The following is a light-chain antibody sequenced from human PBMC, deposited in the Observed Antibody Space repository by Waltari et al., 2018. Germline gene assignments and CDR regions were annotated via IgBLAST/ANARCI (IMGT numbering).Light chain of an antibody. CDR1: EFPKQY. J-gene: IGLJ1*01. Sequence: SYEVTQPPSASVSPGQTARTPCSGEEFPKQYAFWYQQKPGQAPVLVIYEDKKRPSGIPERFSGSTSGTMATLTISGAQVEDEADYYCYSTDNSGNHRGVFGTGTKVTVL. CDR3: YSTDNSGNHRGV. CDR2: EDK. V-gene: IGLV3-10*01.